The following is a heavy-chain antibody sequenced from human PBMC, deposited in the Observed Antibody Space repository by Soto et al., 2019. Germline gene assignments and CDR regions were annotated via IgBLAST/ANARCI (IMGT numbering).Heavy chain of an antibody. V-gene: IGHV3-72*01. J-gene: IGHJ3*02. CDR2: TRNKANSYTT. CDR1: GFTFSDHY. Sequence: GGSLRLSRAASGFTFSDHYMDWVRQAPGKGLEWVGRTRNKANSYTTEYAAAVKGRFTISRDDSKNSLYLQMNSLKTEDTAVYYCARASVRCSGGSCYLTDAFDIWGQGTMVTVSS. CDR3: ARASVRCSGGSCYLTDAFDI. D-gene: IGHD2-15*01.